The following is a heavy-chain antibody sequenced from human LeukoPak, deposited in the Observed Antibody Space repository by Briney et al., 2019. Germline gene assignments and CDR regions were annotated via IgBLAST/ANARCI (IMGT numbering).Heavy chain of an antibody. CDR1: GYTFTCYY. V-gene: IGHV1-2*02. CDR2: INPNNGGT. D-gene: IGHD2-15*01. CDR3: ARAFVCSGGSCYSRYWFDP. J-gene: IGHJ5*02. Sequence: ASVKVSCKASGYTFTCYYMHWVRQAPGQGLEWMGWINPNNGGTNYAQKFQGRVTMTRDTSISTAYMVLSRLRSDDTAVYYCARAFVCSGGSCYSRYWFDPWGQGTLVTVSS.